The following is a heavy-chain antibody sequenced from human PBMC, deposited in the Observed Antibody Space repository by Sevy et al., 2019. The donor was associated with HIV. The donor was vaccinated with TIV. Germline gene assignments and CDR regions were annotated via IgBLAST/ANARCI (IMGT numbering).Heavy chain of an antibody. CDR1: GGSISSGSYY. D-gene: IGHD2-2*01. J-gene: IGHJ6*03. Sequence: SETLSLTCTVSGGSISSGSYYWSWIRQPAGKGLEWIGRIYTSGSTNYNPSLKSRVTISVDTSKNQFSLKLSSVTAADTAVYYCARDQGDIVVVPAANSSHYYYYYYMDVWGKGTTVTVSS. CDR3: ARDQGDIVVVPAANSSHYYYYYYMDV. CDR2: IYTSGST. V-gene: IGHV4-61*02.